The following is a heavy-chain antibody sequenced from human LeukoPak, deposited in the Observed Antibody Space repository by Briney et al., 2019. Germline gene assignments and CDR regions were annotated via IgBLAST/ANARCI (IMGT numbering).Heavy chain of an antibody. Sequence: ASVKVSCKASGYTFTIYYMHWVRQAPGQGLEWMGIINPSGGSTSYAQKFQGRVTMTRDTSTSTVYMELSSLRSEDTAVYYCARDYYDSSGYLEPTGMDVWGQGTTVTVSS. J-gene: IGHJ6*02. V-gene: IGHV1-46*01. CDR1: GYTFTIYY. D-gene: IGHD3-22*01. CDR2: INPSGGST. CDR3: ARDYYDSSGYLEPTGMDV.